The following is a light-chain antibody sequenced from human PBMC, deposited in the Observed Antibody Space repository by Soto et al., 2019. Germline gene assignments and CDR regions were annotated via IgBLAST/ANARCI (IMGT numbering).Light chain of an antibody. J-gene: IGLJ3*02. CDR2: LEGSGSY. Sequence: QLVLTQSSSASASLGSSVKLTCTLSSGHSSYIIAWHQQQPGKAPRYLMKLEGSGSYNKGSGVPDRFSGSSSGADRYLTISNLQVGDEADYYCETWDSNSWVFGGGTKLTVL. V-gene: IGLV4-60*02. CDR1: SGHSSYI. CDR3: ETWDSNSWV.